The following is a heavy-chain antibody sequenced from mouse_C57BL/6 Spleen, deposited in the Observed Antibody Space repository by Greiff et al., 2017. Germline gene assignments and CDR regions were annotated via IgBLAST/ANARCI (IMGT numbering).Heavy chain of an antibody. Sequence: QVQLQQPGAELVMPGASVKLSCKASGYTFTSYWMHWVKQRPGQGLEWIGEIDPSDSYTNYNQKFKGKSTLTVDKSSSTAYMQLSSLTSEDSAVYDCARLDDSGYDAMDYWGQGTSVTVSS. D-gene: IGHD3-2*02. CDR3: ARLDDSGYDAMDY. V-gene: IGHV1-69*01. J-gene: IGHJ4*01. CDR1: GYTFTSYW. CDR2: IDPSDSYT.